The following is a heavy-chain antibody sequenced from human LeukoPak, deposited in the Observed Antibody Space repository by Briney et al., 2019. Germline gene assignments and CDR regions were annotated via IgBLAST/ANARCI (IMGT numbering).Heavy chain of an antibody. Sequence: PGGSLRLSCAASGFTFSSYSMNWVRQAPGKGLEWVSSISASSSCIYYADSVKGRFTISRDNSKNSLYLQMNSLIAEDTAVYYCALDLVSGGSYFGFDIWGQGTMVTVSS. CDR3: ALDLVSGGSYFGFDI. V-gene: IGHV3-21*04. CDR1: GFTFSSYS. D-gene: IGHD1-26*01. CDR2: ISASSSCI. J-gene: IGHJ3*02.